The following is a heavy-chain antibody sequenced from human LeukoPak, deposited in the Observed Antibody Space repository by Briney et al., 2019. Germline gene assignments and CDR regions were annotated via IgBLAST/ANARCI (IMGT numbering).Heavy chain of an antibody. J-gene: IGHJ4*02. CDR2: IIPILGIA. Sequence: ASVKVSCKASGGTFSSYAISWVRQAPGQGLEWMGRIIPILGIANYAQKFQGRVTITADKSTSTAYMELSSLRSEDTAVYYCARDLAAVADDEYYFDYWGQGTLVTVSS. CDR1: GGTFSSYA. CDR3: ARDLAAVADDEYYFDY. V-gene: IGHV1-69*04. D-gene: IGHD6-19*01.